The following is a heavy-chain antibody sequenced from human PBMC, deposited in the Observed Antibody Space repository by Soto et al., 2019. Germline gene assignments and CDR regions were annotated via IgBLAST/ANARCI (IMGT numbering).Heavy chain of an antibody. CDR2: ISAYNGNT. CDR1: GYTFTSYG. Sequence: GASVKVSCKASGYTFTSYGISWVRQAPGQGLEWMGWISAYNGNTNYAQKLQGRVTMTTDTSTSTAYMELRSLRSDDTAVYYCARVYSSGRYYYYYGMDVWGQGTTVTVSS. J-gene: IGHJ6*02. V-gene: IGHV1-18*01. CDR3: ARVYSSGRYYYYYGMDV. D-gene: IGHD6-19*01.